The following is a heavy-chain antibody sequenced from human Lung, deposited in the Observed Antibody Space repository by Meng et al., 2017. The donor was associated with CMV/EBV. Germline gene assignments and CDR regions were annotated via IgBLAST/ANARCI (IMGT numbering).Heavy chain of an antibody. CDR3: AKSSDNGWSS. CDR2: VNPISDDT. J-gene: IGHJ4*01. D-gene: IGHD6-19*01. CDR1: GYSFSGFY. Sequence: VPLVQSGAEVKRPGASVKISCQAAGYSFSGFYLNWARQAPGHGLEWLGRVNPISDDTHLAQKFEGRITVTRGATINTAFMELTRLRPDDTAVYYCAKSSDNGWSSWGPGTLVTVS. V-gene: IGHV1-2*06.